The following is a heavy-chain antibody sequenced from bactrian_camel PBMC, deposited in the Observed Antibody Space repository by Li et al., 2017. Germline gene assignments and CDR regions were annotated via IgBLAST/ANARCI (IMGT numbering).Heavy chain of an antibody. CDR1: EWKYKHSDMYC. CDR2: IDSGGTI. D-gene: IGHD3*01. Sequence: HVQLVESGGGSVQAGGSLRLSCVFSEWKYKHSDMYCMGWFRQAPGKEREGVATIDSGGTITYADSVKGRYTISQDNAKNTLYLQMNSLKPEDTAMYYCASGGCPVYDAVGMDHWGEGTQVTVSS. V-gene: IGHV3S53*01. J-gene: IGHJ7*01.